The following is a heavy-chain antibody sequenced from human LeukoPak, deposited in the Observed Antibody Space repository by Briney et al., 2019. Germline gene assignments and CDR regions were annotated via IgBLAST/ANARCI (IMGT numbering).Heavy chain of an antibody. Sequence: ASVKVSCKASGFTFTRYFIHWVRQAPGQGLEWMGIINPSDGSTNYAQKFQGRVTMTRDMSTGTVYMELSSLSSEDTAVYFCARGPRNDPWGQGTLVTVSS. CDR2: INPSDGST. CDR3: ARGPRNDP. J-gene: IGHJ5*02. V-gene: IGHV1-46*01. D-gene: IGHD1-14*01. CDR1: GFTFTRYF.